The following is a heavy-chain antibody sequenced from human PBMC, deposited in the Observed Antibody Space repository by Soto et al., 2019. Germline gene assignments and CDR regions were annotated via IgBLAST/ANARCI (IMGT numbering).Heavy chain of an antibody. CDR2: ISWNSGSI. Sequence: PGGCLRLSCSAAGLTLYDYAMHWVRQAPGKGLEWVSGISWNSGSIGYADSVKGRFTISRDNAKNSLYLQMNSLRAEDTALYYYAKDIDTDMAPPRPVLSYCMDVWGKGIMVTLSS. CDR3: AKDIDTDMAPPRPVLSYCMDV. V-gene: IGHV3-9*01. CDR1: GLTLYDYA. D-gene: IGHD5-18*01. J-gene: IGHJ6*04.